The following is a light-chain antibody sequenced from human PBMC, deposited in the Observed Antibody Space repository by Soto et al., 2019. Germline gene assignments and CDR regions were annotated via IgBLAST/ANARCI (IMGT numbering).Light chain of an antibody. CDR3: SSYTSKYTYV. J-gene: IGLJ1*01. CDR1: SSDVGGYNY. V-gene: IGLV2-14*01. CDR2: EVS. Sequence: QSVLTQPASVSGSPRQSITISCTGTSSDVGGYNYVSWYQQHPGKVPKLMIYEVSNRPSGVSDRFSGSKSGNTASLTISGLQAEDEADYYCSSYTSKYTYVFGTGTKLTVL.